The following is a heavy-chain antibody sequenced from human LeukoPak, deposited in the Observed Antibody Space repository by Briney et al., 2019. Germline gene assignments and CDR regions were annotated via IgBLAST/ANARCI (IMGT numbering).Heavy chain of an antibody. CDR1: GFSFTDHY. J-gene: IGHJ4*02. V-gene: IGHV3-11*01. Sequence: GGSLRLSCAASGFSFTDHYMTWIRQAPGKGLECVSYISSSGAIIYYADSVKGRFTISRDNAKNPLSLQMNSLRAEDTAVYYCARERIFGVVNYFDYWGQGTLVTVSS. CDR2: ISSSGAII. D-gene: IGHD3-3*01. CDR3: ARERIFGVVNYFDY.